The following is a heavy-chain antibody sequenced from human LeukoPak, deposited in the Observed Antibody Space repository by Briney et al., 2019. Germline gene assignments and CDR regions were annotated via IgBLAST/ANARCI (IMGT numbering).Heavy chain of an antibody. Sequence: SETLSLTCTVSGGSISTDHYWTWIRQPPGKGLEWIGYIYHSGNAYYNPSLNSRVTISVDTSKNQFSLKLSSVTATDTAVYYCARRGPTYCSGGRCNGCFDPWGPGTLVTVSS. CDR2: IYHSGNA. J-gene: IGHJ5*02. CDR3: ARRGPTYCSGGRCNGCFDP. D-gene: IGHD2-15*01. V-gene: IGHV4-30-4*01. CDR1: GGSISTDHY.